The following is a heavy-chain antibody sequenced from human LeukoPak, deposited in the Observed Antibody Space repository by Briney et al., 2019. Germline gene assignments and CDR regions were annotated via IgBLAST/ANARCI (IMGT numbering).Heavy chain of an antibody. CDR3: ARHVSGSYGSPGFDY. V-gene: IGHV4-59*08. Sequence: SETLSLTCTVSGGSISSYYWSWIRQPPGKGLEWIGYIYYSGSTNYNPSLKSRVTISVDTSKNQFSLKLSSVTAADTAVYYCARHVSGSYGSPGFDYWGQGTLVTVSS. CDR1: GGSISSYY. CDR2: IYYSGST. J-gene: IGHJ4*02. D-gene: IGHD1-26*01.